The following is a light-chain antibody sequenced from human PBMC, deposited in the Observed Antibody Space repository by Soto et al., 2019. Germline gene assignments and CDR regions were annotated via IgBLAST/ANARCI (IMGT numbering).Light chain of an antibody. CDR3: QQYGSSPPS. J-gene: IGKJ5*01. V-gene: IGKV3-20*01. CDR1: QSVSNNY. CDR2: GAS. Sequence: EIVLTQSPATLSLSPGERATLSCRASQSVSNNYLAWYQQKPGQAPRLLIHGASTRATGIPDSFSGSGSGTDFTLTISRLEPEDFAVYYCQQYGSSPPSFGQGTRLEIK.